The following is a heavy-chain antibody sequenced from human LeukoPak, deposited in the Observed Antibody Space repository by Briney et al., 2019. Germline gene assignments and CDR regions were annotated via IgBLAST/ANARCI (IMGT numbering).Heavy chain of an antibody. Sequence: GGSLRLSCAASGFNFSRYAMYWVRQAPGKGLEYVSAIRSNGGSTYYANSVKGRFIISRDSSKNTLYLQMGSLRAEDMVVYYCARDHPEWEPLDYWGQGTLVTVSS. J-gene: IGHJ4*02. D-gene: IGHD1-26*01. V-gene: IGHV3-64*01. CDR3: ARDHPEWEPLDY. CDR2: IRSNGGST. CDR1: GFNFSRYA.